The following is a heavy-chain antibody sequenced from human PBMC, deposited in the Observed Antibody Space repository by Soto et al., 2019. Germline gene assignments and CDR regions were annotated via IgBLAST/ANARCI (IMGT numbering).Heavy chain of an antibody. J-gene: IGHJ6*02. V-gene: IGHV2-70*11. Sequence: SGPTLVNPTQTLTLTCTFSGFSLSTSGMCVSWIRQPPGKALEWLARIDWDDDKYYSTSLKTRLTISKDTSKNQVVLTMTNMDPVDTATYYCARASPPASGSSSSGMGMDVWGQGTTVTVSS. D-gene: IGHD6-13*01. CDR1: GFSLSTSGMC. CDR3: ARASPPASGSSSSGMGMDV. CDR2: IDWDDDK.